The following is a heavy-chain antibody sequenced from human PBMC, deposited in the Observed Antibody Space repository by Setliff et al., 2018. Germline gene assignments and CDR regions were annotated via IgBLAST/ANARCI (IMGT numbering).Heavy chain of an antibody. D-gene: IGHD3-3*01. CDR1: DDSISSRHYY. Sequence: SETLSLTCTVSDDSISSRHYYWSWIRQPAGKGLEWIGQIYTSWSSNYNPSLKGRASLSIDASKRQFSLKLTSVTAEDTAVYYCARMSGFQYIDVWDKGTTVTVSS. J-gene: IGHJ6*03. CDR2: IYTSWSS. CDR3: ARMSGFQYIDV. V-gene: IGHV4-61*09.